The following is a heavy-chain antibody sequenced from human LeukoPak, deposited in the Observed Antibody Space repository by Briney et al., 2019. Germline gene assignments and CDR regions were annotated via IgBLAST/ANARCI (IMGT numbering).Heavy chain of an antibody. D-gene: IGHD3-10*01. CDR3: ARHGGTMVRATGAFDI. CDR1: GGSISSNSYY. J-gene: IGHJ3*02. Sequence: SETLSLTCTVSGGSISSNSYYWGWTRQPPGKGLEWIGSIYYSGRTYYNASLKSRVTISVDTSKKQFSLKLSSVTAADTAVYYCARHGGTMVRATGAFDIWGQGTMVTVSS. V-gene: IGHV4-39*01. CDR2: IYYSGRT.